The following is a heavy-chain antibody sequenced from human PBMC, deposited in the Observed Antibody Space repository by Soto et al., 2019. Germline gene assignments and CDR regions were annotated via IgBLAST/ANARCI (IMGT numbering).Heavy chain of an antibody. D-gene: IGHD6-19*01. CDR1: GGSISSGGYY. CDR2: IYYSGST. J-gene: IGHJ1*01. V-gene: IGHV4-31*03. Sequence: QVQLQESGPGLVKPSQTLSLTCTVSGGSISSGGYYWSWIRQHPGKGLEWIGYIYYSGSTYYNPSLKSRVTIAVETSENQFSLKLSSVTAADTAVYYCARSGGRASGWYSEYFQHWGQGTLVTVSS. CDR3: ARSGGRASGWYSEYFQH.